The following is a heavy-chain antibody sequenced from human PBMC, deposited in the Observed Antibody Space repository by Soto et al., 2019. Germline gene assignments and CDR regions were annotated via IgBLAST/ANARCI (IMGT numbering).Heavy chain of an antibody. CDR3: ASYRELGYCSSTSCYRGFDP. V-gene: IGHV4-31*03. D-gene: IGHD2-2*01. J-gene: IGHJ5*02. CDR2: IYYSGST. CDR1: GGSISSGGYY. Sequence: QVQLQESGPGLVKPSQTLSLTCTVSGGSISSGGYYWSWIRQHPGKGLEWIGYIYYSGSTYYNPSLKIRVTISVDTSKNQFSLKLSSVTAADTAVYYCASYRELGYCSSTSCYRGFDPWGQGTLVTVSS.